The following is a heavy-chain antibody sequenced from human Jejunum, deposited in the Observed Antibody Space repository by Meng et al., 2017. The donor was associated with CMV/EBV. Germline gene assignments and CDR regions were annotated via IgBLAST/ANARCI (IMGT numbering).Heavy chain of an antibody. V-gene: IGHV4-59*01. CDR3: ARDNGDYYYGMDV. CDR2: IYYSGAT. D-gene: IGHD4-17*01. CDR1: GGSINDYS. Sequence: VSGGSINDYSWSWLRQSPGKGLEWIGYIYYSGATRYNPSLEGRVSISIDTSKKHFSLKMRSVTAADTAMYYCARDNGDYYYGMDVWGQGTPVTVSS. J-gene: IGHJ6*02.